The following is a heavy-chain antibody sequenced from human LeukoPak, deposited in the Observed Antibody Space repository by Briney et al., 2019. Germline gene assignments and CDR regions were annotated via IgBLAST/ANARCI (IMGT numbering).Heavy chain of an antibody. J-gene: IGHJ4*02. CDR1: GGSISSYF. Sequence: KPSETRSLTCTVSGGSISSYFWSWIRQPPGKGLEWIGHIYFSGRTNYNPSLKSRVTISVDTSKNQFSLKLSSVTAADTAVYYCARHKSSGTYPLDYWGQGTLV. CDR2: IYFSGRT. D-gene: IGHD1-26*01. V-gene: IGHV4-59*08. CDR3: ARHKSSGTYPLDY.